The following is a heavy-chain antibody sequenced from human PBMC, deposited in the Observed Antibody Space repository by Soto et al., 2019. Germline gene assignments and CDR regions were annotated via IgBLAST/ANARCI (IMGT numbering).Heavy chain of an antibody. CDR1: GGSMYNYY. CDR3: ARVEAVINYYYYVIVF. J-gene: IGHJ6*02. CDR2: ISYSGST. Sequence: ASETLSLTCTVSGGSMYNYYWSWIRQPPGKGLEWIGYISYSGSTNYNPSLKSRVTISLDTSKNQFSLKLTSVTAADTAVYYCARVEAVINYYYYVIVFWGQGITVTGSS. D-gene: IGHD2-21*01. V-gene: IGHV4-59*01.